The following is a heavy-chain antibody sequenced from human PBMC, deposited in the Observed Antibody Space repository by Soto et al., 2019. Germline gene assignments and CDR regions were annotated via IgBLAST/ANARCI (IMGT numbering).Heavy chain of an antibody. V-gene: IGHV1-46*01. Sequence: EASVKVSCKASQYNFTNYCVHWVRQAPGQGLEWMGIINPRGGRTNYAQRFQGRVTMTTDTSTSTAYMELRSLRSDDTAVYYCAREGIVVVPAAIHYYGMDVWGQGTTVTVSS. J-gene: IGHJ6*02. CDR1: QYNFTNYC. D-gene: IGHD2-2*02. CDR3: AREGIVVVPAAIHYYGMDV. CDR2: INPRGGRT.